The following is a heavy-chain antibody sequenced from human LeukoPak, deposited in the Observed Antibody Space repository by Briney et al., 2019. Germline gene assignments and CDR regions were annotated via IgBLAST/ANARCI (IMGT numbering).Heavy chain of an antibody. Sequence: SETLSLTCAVSGYSISSGYYWGWIRQPPGKGLEWIGSIYHSGSTYYNPSLKSRVTISVDTSKNQFSLKLSSVTAADTAVYYCARNASDYYDSSGYYYYFDYWGQGTRVTVSS. CDR1: GYSISSGYY. V-gene: IGHV4-38-2*01. CDR2: IYHSGST. J-gene: IGHJ4*02. D-gene: IGHD3-22*01. CDR3: ARNASDYYDSSGYYYYFDY.